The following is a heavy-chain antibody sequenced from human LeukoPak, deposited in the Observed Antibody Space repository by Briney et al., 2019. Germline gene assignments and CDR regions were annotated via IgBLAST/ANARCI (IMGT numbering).Heavy chain of an antibody. J-gene: IGHJ4*02. CDR2: ISGNGGST. V-gene: IGHV3-23*01. CDR1: GFTFSSYA. Sequence: PGGSLRLSCAASGFTFSSYAMNWVRQAPGKGLEWVASISGNGGSTYYADSVKGRFTISRDNSRNAVFLQMISPRAEDTAVYYCARENGYKVFDYWGQGTLVTVSS. D-gene: IGHD5-24*01. CDR3: ARENGYKVFDY.